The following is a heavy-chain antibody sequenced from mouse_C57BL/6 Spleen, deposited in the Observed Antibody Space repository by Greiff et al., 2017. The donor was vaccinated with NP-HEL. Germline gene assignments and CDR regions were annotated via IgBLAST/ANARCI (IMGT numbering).Heavy chain of an antibody. CDR3: ARRPTAGGCAY. V-gene: IGHV5-17*01. Sequence: EVKLVESGGGLVKPGGSLKLSCAASGFTFSDYGMHWVRQAPEKGLEWVAYISSGSSTIYYADTVKGRFTISRDNAKNTLFLQMTSLRSEDTAMDCCARRPTAGGCAYWGQGTLVTVSA. D-gene: IGHD6-1*01. CDR2: ISSGSSTI. CDR1: GFTFSDYG. J-gene: IGHJ3*01.